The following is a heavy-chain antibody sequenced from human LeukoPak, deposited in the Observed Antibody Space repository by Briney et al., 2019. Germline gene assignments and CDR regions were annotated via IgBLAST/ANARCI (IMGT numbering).Heavy chain of an antibody. CDR2: ISSSSSNI. CDR1: GFTFSSYS. V-gene: IGHV3-48*01. D-gene: IGHD2/OR15-2a*01. J-gene: IGHJ4*02. Sequence: GGSLRLSCADSGFTFSSYSMNWVRQAPGKGLEWVSYISSSSSNIYYADSVKGRFTSSRYNAKNSLYLRMNSLSAEDRAVYYCARDLSFGYFDYGGQGTLVTVSS. CDR3: ARDLSFGYFDY.